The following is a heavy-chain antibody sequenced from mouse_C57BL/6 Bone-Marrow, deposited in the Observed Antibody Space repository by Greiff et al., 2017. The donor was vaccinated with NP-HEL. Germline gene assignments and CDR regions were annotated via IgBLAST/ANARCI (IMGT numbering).Heavy chain of an antibody. J-gene: IGHJ2*01. CDR1: GYAFTNYL. D-gene: IGHD2-2*01. V-gene: IGHV1-54*01. Sequence: QVQLQQSGAELVRPGTSVKVSCKASGYAFTNYLIEWVKQRPGQGLEWIGVINPGSGGTNYNEKFKGKATLTADKSSSTAYMQLSSLTSEDSAVYFCARSELWLRQDYWGQGTTLTVSS. CDR3: ARSELWLRQDY. CDR2: INPGSGGT.